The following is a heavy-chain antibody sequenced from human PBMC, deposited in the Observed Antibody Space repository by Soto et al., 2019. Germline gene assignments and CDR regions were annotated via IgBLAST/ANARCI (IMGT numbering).Heavy chain of an antibody. CDR1: GGSISSSSYY. D-gene: IGHD3-3*01. J-gene: IGHJ4*02. Sequence: SETLSLTCTVSGGSISSSSYYWGWIRQPPGKGLEWIGSIYYSGSTYYNPSLKGRFTISRDNAKNSLFLQMNSPRVEDTAVYYCARDPSGAQPGFDYWGQGIPVTVSS. CDR2: IYYSGST. CDR3: ARDPSGAQPGFDY. V-gene: IGHV4-39*02.